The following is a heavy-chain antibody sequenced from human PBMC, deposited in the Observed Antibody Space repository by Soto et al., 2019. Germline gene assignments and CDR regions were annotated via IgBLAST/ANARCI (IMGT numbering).Heavy chain of an antibody. V-gene: IGHV3-21*01. J-gene: IGHJ6*02. D-gene: IGHD2-2*01. Sequence: GGSLRLSCAASGFTFSSYNMNWVRQAPGKGLEWVSSISSSSSYIYYADSVKGRFTISRDNAKNSLYLQMNSLRAEYTAVYYCSCSRRDGYNHDYYYYGMDVWGQGTTVTVSS. CDR3: SCSRRDGYNHDYYYYGMDV. CDR1: GFTFSSYN. CDR2: ISSSSSYI.